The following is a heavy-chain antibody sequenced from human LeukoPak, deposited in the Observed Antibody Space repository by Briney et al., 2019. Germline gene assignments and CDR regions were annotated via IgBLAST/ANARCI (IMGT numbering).Heavy chain of an antibody. CDR1: GFTFSSYA. V-gene: IGHV3-23*01. D-gene: IGHD4-17*01. J-gene: IGHJ3*02. CDR3: ARGPPPTRALDI. CDR2: ISGSGGST. Sequence: PGGSLRLSCAASGFTFSSYAMSWVRQAPGKGLEWVSAISGSGGSTYYADSVKGRFTISRDNSKNTLFLQMNSLRAEDTAVYYCARGPPPTRALDIWGRGTMVTVFS.